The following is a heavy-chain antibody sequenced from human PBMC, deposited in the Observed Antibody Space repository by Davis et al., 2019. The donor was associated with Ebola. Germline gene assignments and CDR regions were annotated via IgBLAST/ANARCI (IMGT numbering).Heavy chain of an antibody. D-gene: IGHD2-2*01. CDR3: AKGDCDSTSCLGAIDY. V-gene: IGHV3-23*01. CDR1: GFTFSSYA. Sequence: GESLKISCAASGFTFSSYAMSWVRQAPGKGLEWVSAISGSGGSTYYADSVKGRFTISRDNSKNTLYLQMNSLRAEDTAVYYCAKGDCDSTSCLGAIDYWGQGTLVSVSS. CDR2: ISGSGGST. J-gene: IGHJ4*02.